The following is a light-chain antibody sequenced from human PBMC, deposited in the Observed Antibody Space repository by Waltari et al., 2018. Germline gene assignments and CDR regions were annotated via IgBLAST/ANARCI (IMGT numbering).Light chain of an antibody. CDR1: SSDVGSYNR. CDR3: SSYTSSSTWV. CDR2: EVS. Sequence: QSALTQPPSVSGSPGQSVTISCTGTSSDVGSYNRVSWYQQPPGTAPKLGVYEVSNRPAGVHDRFSGSRSGNTASRTISGLQAEDEADYYCSSYTSSSTWVFGGGTKLTVL. V-gene: IGLV2-18*02. J-gene: IGLJ3*02.